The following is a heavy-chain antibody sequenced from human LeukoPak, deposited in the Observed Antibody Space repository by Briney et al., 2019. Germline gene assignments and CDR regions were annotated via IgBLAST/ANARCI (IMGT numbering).Heavy chain of an antibody. V-gene: IGHV1-8*03. CDR3: ARLGLYDAFDI. Sequence: ASVKVSCKASGYTFSAYDINWVRQATGQGLEWMGWMNPNSGDTGYAQKFQGRLTITRNTSISTAYMELSSLRSEDTAVYYCARLGLYDAFDIWGQGTMVTVSS. CDR2: MNPNSGDT. CDR1: GYTFSAYD. D-gene: IGHD1-26*01. J-gene: IGHJ3*02.